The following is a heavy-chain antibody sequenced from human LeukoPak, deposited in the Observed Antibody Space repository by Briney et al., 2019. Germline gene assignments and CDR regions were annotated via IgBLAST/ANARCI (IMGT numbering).Heavy chain of an antibody. D-gene: IGHD3-9*01. J-gene: IGHJ4*02. Sequence: GGSLRLSCAASGLIFSDHWMSWVRQAPGKGLEWVANIKQDGSGKYYVDSVKGRFTISRDNAKNSLYLQMNSLRAEDTAVYYCARGSGVLRYFDWLLMIDYWGQGTLVTVSS. CDR3: ARGSGVLRYFDWLLMIDY. CDR1: GLIFSDHW. CDR2: IKQDGSGK. V-gene: IGHV3-7*01.